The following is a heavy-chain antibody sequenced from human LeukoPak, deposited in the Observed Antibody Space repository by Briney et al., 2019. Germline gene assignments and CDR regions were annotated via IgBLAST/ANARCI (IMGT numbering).Heavy chain of an antibody. CDR2: IKQDGSEK. CDR3: ASLLSGGFDI. J-gene: IGHJ3*02. D-gene: IGHD2-2*01. Sequence: GGSLRLSCAASGFTFSDYWMNWVRQAPGKGLEWVAIIKQDGSEKLYVDSVKGRFTISRDNAISRDNAKNSLFLQMNSLRAEDTAVYYCASLLSGGFDIWGQGTMVTVSS. CDR1: GFTFSDYW. V-gene: IGHV3-7*03.